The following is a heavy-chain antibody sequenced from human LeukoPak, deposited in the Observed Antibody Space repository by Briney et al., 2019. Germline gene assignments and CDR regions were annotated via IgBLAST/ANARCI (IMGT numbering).Heavy chain of an antibody. Sequence: SETLSLTCTVSGGSISSSSYYWGWIRQPPGKGLEWIGSIYYSGSTYYNPSLKSRVTISVDTSKNQFSLKLSSVTAADTAVYYCARDFFRLMVYAAFDYWGQGTLVTVSS. CDR2: IYYSGST. CDR3: ARDFFRLMVYAAFDY. V-gene: IGHV4-39*07. J-gene: IGHJ4*02. D-gene: IGHD2-8*01. CDR1: GGSISSSSYY.